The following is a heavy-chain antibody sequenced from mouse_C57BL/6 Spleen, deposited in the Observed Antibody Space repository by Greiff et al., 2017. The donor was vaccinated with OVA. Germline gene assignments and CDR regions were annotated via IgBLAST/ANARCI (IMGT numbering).Heavy chain of an antibody. CDR2: ISYDGSN. Sequence: DVHLVESGPGLVKPSQSLSLTCSVTGYSITSGYYRNWIRQFPGNKLEWMGYISYDGSNNYNPSLKNRISITRDTSKNQFFLKLNSVTTEDTATYYCARGDYGFAYWGQGTLVTVSA. D-gene: IGHD2-4*01. CDR1: GYSITSGYY. CDR3: ARGDYGFAY. V-gene: IGHV3-6*01. J-gene: IGHJ3*01.